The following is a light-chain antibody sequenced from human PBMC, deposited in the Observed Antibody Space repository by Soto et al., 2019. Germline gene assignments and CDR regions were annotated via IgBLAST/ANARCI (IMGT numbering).Light chain of an antibody. V-gene: IGKV3-20*01. J-gene: IGKJ3*01. CDR2: DAS. CDR1: QSVSSSF. Sequence: EVVLTQSPGTLSLSPGERAILSCRASQSVSSSFLAWYQQKPGRTPRLLIYDASSRATGIPDRFSGSGSGTDFTLTIDRLAPEDFAVYYCQHYGRSPGLFTFGPGTKVDIK. CDR3: QHYGRSPGLFT.